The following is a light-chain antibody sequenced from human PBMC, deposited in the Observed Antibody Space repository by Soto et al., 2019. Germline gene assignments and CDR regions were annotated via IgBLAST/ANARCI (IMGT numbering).Light chain of an antibody. CDR2: EVS. Sequence: QSALTQPASLSASPGQSITISCTGSSSDVGGYNYVSWSQQHPGKAPQLMIYEVSNRPSGVSNRFSGSKSGNTASLTISGLQAEDEADYYCSSYTSSSTYVFGTGTQLTVL. V-gene: IGLV2-14*01. CDR3: SSYTSSSTYV. CDR1: SSDVGGYNY. J-gene: IGLJ1*01.